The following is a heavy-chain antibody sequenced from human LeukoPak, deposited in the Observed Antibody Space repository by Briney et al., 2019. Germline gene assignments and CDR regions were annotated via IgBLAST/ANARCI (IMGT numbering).Heavy chain of an antibody. J-gene: IGHJ6*02. D-gene: IGHD2-15*01. V-gene: IGHV3-11*01. CDR3: ARSVGYYYTMDV. CDR2: ISGSGSDL. CDR1: GFTFSDYY. Sequence: GGSLRLSCVACGFTFSDYYMSWIRQAPGRGLEWVSDISGSGSDLYYADSVKGRFTISRDNAKNSLYLQMNSLRAEDTAVYYCARSVGYYYTMDVWGQGTTVTVSS.